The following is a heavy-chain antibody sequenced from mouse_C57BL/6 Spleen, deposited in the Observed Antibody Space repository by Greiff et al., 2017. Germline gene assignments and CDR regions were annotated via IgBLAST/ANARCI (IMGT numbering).Heavy chain of an antibody. D-gene: IGHD4-1*01. J-gene: IGHJ2*01. CDR2: IDPSDSYT. V-gene: IGHV1-69*01. CDR1: GYTFTSYW. CDR3: ARLLTGSYYFDY. Sequence: QVHVKQPGAELVMPGASVKLSCKASGYTFTSYWMHWVKQRPGQGLEWIGEIDPSDSYTNYNQKFKGKSTLTVDKSSSTAYMQLSSLTSEDSAVYYCARLLTGSYYFDYWGQGTTLTVSS.